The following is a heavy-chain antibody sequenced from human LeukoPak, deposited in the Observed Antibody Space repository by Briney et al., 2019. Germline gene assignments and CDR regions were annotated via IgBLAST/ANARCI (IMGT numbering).Heavy chain of an antibody. J-gene: IGHJ6*03. D-gene: IGHD3-10*01. CDR1: GCSISSYY. CDR2: IYYSGST. V-gene: IGHV4-59*01. Sequence: SETLSLTCTVSGCSISSYYMSWLRQPPGKGLEWIGYIYYSGSTNYNSSRKSRVTISVDASKNQCSLKLSCVTAADTAVYCCARYGSGWLRGYYYYYMHVWGKGTTVTVSS. CDR3: ARYGSGWLRGYYYYYMHV.